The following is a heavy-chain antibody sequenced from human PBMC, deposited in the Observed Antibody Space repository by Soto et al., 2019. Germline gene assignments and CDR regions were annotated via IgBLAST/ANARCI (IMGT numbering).Heavy chain of an antibody. CDR3: ARAGRYNWNYSWFDP. Sequence: PGGSLRLSCAASGFTFSSYNMNWVRQAPGKGLEWVSYISSSSSTIYYADSVMGRFTISRDNAKNSLYLQMNSLRDEDTAVYYCARAGRYNWNYSWFDPWGQGTLVTVSS. D-gene: IGHD1-7*01. J-gene: IGHJ5*02. CDR2: ISSSSSTI. CDR1: GFTFSSYN. V-gene: IGHV3-48*02.